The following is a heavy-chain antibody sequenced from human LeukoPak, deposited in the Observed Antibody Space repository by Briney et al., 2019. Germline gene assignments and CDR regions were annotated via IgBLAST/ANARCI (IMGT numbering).Heavy chain of an antibody. V-gene: IGHV3-74*01. D-gene: IGHD1-26*01. Sequence: PGGSLRLSCAASGFSFSSSWMHWVRQVPGKGLEWVSRINDDETSTTYAESVKGRFTISRDNAKNTLFLQMNSLRAEDTAVYYCATTGSGSCYDYWGQGTLVTVSS. CDR1: GFSFSSSW. J-gene: IGHJ4*02. CDR2: INDDETST. CDR3: ATTGSGSCYDY.